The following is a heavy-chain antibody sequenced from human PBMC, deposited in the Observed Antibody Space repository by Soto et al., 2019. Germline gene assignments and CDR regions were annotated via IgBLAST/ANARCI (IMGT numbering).Heavy chain of an antibody. D-gene: IGHD3-3*01. J-gene: IGHJ4*02. CDR1: GFSLTTGGVG. CDR3: AHRVLRTVFGLVTTTAIYVDF. CDR2: IYWDDDK. Sequence: QITLNESGPTQVNPRQTLTLTCTFSGFSLTTGGVGVGWIRQSPGKAPEWLALIYWDDDKRYSPSLKSRLTITKDTSKNQVVLTMADLDPADTATYYCAHRVLRTVFGLVTTTAIYVDFWGQGTPVAVSS. V-gene: IGHV2-5*02.